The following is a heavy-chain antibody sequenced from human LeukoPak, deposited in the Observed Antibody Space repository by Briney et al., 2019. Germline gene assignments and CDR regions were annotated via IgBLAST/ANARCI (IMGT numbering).Heavy chain of an antibody. V-gene: IGHV3-74*01. Sequence: GGSLRLSCAASGFTFSTYCMHWVRQAPGKGPMWVSRICPDGTVTDYADSVKARFIISRDNARNTVYLQMNSLRVEDTAVYYCVRDFRSADYWGQGTLVTASS. J-gene: IGHJ4*02. CDR2: ICPDGTVT. CDR1: GFTFSTYC. CDR3: VRDFRSADY.